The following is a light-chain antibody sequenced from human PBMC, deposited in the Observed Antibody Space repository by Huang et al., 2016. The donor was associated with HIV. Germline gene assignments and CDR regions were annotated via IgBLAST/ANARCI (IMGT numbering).Light chain of an antibody. Sequence: EIALIQSPATLSLSPGETATLSCRASQRVRNYLGWYQQKPGQAPSLLIYDTSNRATGIPARFSGSGSGTDFTLTISSLEPEDSAVYYCQQRGNWPLTFGQGTKVEIK. V-gene: IGKV3-11*01. J-gene: IGKJ1*01. CDR1: QRVRNY. CDR3: QQRGNWPLT. CDR2: DTS.